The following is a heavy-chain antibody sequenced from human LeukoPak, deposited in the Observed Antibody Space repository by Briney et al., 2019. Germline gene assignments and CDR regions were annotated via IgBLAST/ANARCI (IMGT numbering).Heavy chain of an antibody. Sequence: SETLSLTCTVSARSISSVGYYWSWIRQHPGKGLEWFGYIYYSGSTYYNPSLKSRVTISVDTSKNQFSLKLSSVTAADTAVYYCARDRRVAARRGGDYYYYMDVWGKGTTVTVSS. CDR1: ARSISSVGYY. V-gene: IGHV4-31*03. CDR3: ARDRRVAARRGGDYYYYMDV. CDR2: IYYSGST. J-gene: IGHJ6*03. D-gene: IGHD6-6*01.